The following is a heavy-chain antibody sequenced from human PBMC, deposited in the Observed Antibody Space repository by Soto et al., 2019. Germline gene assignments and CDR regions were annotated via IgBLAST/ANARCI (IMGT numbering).Heavy chain of an antibody. CDR1: GGSITSYY. CDR3: ARDLTIGGFFDP. Sequence: SETLSLTCTVSGGSITSYYWTWIRQPPGKELEWIGYIYYTGRTNCNPSLKSRLTMSVDTSKNQFSLRLSSVTAADTAVYYCARDLTIGGFFDPWGQGTLVTV. D-gene: IGHD3-10*01. CDR2: IYYTGRT. J-gene: IGHJ5*02. V-gene: IGHV4-59*01.